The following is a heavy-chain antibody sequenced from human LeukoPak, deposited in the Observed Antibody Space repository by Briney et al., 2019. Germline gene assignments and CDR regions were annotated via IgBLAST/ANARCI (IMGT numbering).Heavy chain of an antibody. Sequence: QSAGSLSLSCAASAFTISSYGMSWVRQASGQGLEWFSTIRSSSTGRVYAGSVKGRFTISRDNSRNTLSLEMNSLRAKNMAFYYCAKYIKVGDGSLWLDAFDLWGQGTMVTVSS. CDR2: IRSSSTGR. D-gene: IGHD6-19*01. V-gene: IGHV3-23*01. J-gene: IGHJ3*01. CDR3: AKYIKVGDGSLWLDAFDL. CDR1: AFTISSYG.